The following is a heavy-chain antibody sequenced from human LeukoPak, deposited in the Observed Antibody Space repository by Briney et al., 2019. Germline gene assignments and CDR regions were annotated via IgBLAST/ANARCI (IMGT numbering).Heavy chain of an antibody. D-gene: IGHD6-6*01. CDR1: GYTFTSYS. J-gene: IGHJ4*02. V-gene: IGHV1-3*01. CDR3: ARTAARRFDY. Sequence: ASVKVSCKASGYTFTSYSMHWVRQAPGQRLEWMGWINAGNGNTKFSQKFQGRVTMTRDTSTSTVYMELSSLRSDDTAVYYCARTAARRFDYWGQGTLVTVSS. CDR2: INAGNGNT.